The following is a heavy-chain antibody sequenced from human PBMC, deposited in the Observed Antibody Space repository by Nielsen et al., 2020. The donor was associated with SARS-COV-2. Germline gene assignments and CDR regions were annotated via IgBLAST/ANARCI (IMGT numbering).Heavy chain of an antibody. CDR2: INTKTGDP. CDR3: ARKTCGSTSCPFGY. J-gene: IGHJ4*02. CDR1: GYSFNMYT. Sequence: ASVKVSCNASGYSFNMYTMKWLRQAPGQGLEWMGWINTKTGDPRYAQGFSGRFVFSVATYVTTAYLQISSLEAEDNAVYYCARKTCGSTSCPFGYWGQGTLVTVSS. D-gene: IGHD2-2*01. V-gene: IGHV7-4-1*02.